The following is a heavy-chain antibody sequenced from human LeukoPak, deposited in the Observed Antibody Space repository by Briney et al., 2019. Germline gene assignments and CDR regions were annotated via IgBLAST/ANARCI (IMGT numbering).Heavy chain of an antibody. Sequence: ASVKVSCKASGYTFTSYDINWVRQATGQGLEWMGWINTNTGNPAYAQGFTGRFLFFLDTSVTTAYLQISSLKAEDTAVYYCARGNPGAPLDYWGQGTLVTVSS. CDR1: GYTFTSYD. CDR2: INTNTGNP. D-gene: IGHD1-26*01. J-gene: IGHJ4*02. CDR3: ARGNPGAPLDY. V-gene: IGHV7-4-1*02.